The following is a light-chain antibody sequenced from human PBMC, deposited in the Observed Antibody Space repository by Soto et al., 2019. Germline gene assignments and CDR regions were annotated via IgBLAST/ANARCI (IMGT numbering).Light chain of an antibody. CDR1: QSVYSY. V-gene: IGKV3-11*01. J-gene: IGKJ4*01. CDR2: DVS. CDR3: QHRNDCPFT. Sequence: EVVLTQSPATLSLSPGERATLSCRASQSVYSYLAGYKQKPGQPPRLLISDVSNRTTGIPARFSGSEDGTDFTLNISSLEPEDFAVYYCQHRNDCPFTFGGGTKVEI.